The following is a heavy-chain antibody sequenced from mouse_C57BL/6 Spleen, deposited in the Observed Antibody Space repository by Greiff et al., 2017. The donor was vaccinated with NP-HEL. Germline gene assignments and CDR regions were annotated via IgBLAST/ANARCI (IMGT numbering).Heavy chain of an antibody. CDR1: GFTFSDYY. V-gene: IGHV5-12*01. Sequence: EVQVVESGGGLVQPGGSLKLSCAASGFTFSDYYMYWVRQTPEKRLEWVAYISNGGGSTYYPDTVKGRFTISRDNAKNTLYLQMSRLKSEDTAMYYCARRERGYFDYWGQGTTLTVSS. CDR3: ARRERGYFDY. J-gene: IGHJ2*01. CDR2: ISNGGGST.